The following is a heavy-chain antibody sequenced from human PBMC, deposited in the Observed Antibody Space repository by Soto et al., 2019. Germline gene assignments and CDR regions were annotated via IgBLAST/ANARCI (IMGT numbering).Heavy chain of an antibody. Sequence: EVQLVESGGGLVQPGGSLRLSCAASGFTFSSYWMSWVRQAPGKGLEWVANIKQDGSEKYYVDSVKGRFTTSRDNAKNSLYLQMNSLRAEDTAVYYCARDHYDFWSGYSYWYFDLWGRGTLVTVSS. V-gene: IGHV3-7*01. CDR2: IKQDGSEK. D-gene: IGHD3-3*01. CDR1: GFTFSSYW. CDR3: ARDHYDFWSGYSYWYFDL. J-gene: IGHJ2*01.